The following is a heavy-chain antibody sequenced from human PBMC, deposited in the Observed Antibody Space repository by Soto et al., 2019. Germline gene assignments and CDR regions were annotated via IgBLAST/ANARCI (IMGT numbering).Heavy chain of an antibody. CDR3: ARDRGYYYDSSGYDAFDI. CDR2: INPSGGST. D-gene: IGHD3-22*01. V-gene: IGHV1-46*01. J-gene: IGHJ3*02. CDR1: GYTFTSYY. Sequence: ASVKVYCKASGYTFTSYYMHWVRQAPGQGLEWMGIINPSGGSTSYAQKFQGRVTMTRDTSTSTVYMELSSLRSEDTAVYYCARDRGYYYDSSGYDAFDIWGQGTMVTVSS.